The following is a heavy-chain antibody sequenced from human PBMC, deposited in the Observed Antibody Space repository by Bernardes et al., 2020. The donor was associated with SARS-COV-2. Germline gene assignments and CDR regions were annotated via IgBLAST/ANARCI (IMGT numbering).Heavy chain of an antibody. CDR3: SRYGLRPDY. J-gene: IGHJ4*02. V-gene: IGHV3-48*01. CDR2: ISSRSSSI. D-gene: IGHD3-22*01. Sequence: LRLSCAASGFSLSSYSMNWVRQAPGKGLEWVSYISSRSSSIFYADAVKGRFTISRDNAKNSLYLQMNSLRAEDTAVYYCSRYGLRPDYWGQGTQVTVSS. CDR1: GFSLSSYS.